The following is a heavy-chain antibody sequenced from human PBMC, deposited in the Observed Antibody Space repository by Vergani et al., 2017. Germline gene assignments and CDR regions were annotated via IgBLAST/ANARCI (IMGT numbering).Heavy chain of an antibody. CDR2: ISSSSSYI. D-gene: IGHD3-3*01. J-gene: IGHJ3*02. Sequence: VQLVESGGGVVQPGRSLRLSCAASGFTFSTYSMNWVRQAPGKGLEWVSSISSSSSYIYYADSVKGRFTISRDNAKNSLYLQMNSLRAEDTAVYYCASNGGTIFGVGHAFDIWGQGTMVTVSS. CDR3: ASNGGTIFGVGHAFDI. CDR1: GFTFSTYS. V-gene: IGHV3-21*01.